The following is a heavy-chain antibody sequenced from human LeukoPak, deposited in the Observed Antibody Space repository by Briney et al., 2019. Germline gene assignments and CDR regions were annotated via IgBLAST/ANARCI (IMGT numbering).Heavy chain of an antibody. V-gene: IGHV3-15*01. CDR2: IKSKTDGGTT. D-gene: IGHD1-26*01. CDR3: TTPPRPWDLTAFDY. J-gene: IGHJ4*02. Sequence: PGGSLRLSCAASGVTFSNAWMSWVRQAPGKGLEWVGRIKSKTDGGTTDYAAPVKGRFTISRDDSKNTLYLQMNSLKTEDTAVYYCTTPPRPWDLTAFDYWGQGTLVTVSS. CDR1: GVTFSNAW.